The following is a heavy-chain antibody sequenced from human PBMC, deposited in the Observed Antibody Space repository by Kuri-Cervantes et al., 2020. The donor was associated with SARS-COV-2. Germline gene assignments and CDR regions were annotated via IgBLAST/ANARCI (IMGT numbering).Heavy chain of an antibody. D-gene: IGHD3-3*01. CDR3: ATRFLEWDY. CDR1: GGSISSSSYY. Sequence: SETLSLTCNVSGGSISSSSYYWGWIRQPPGKGLEWIGSIYYSGSTYYNPSLKSRVTISVDTSKNQFSLKLSSVTAADTAVYYCATRFLEWDYWGQGTLVTVSS. J-gene: IGHJ4*02. CDR2: IYYSGST. V-gene: IGHV4-39*01.